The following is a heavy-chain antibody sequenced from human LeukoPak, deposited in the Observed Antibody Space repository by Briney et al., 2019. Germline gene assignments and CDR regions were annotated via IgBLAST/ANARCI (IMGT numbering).Heavy chain of an antibody. J-gene: IGHJ4*02. D-gene: IGHD3-9*01. CDR1: GYTFTSYD. CDR3: ARAGGGYDILTGYYRGFDY. Sequence: ASVKVSCKASGYTFTSYDINWVRQATGQGLEWMGWMNPNSGNTGYAQKFQGRVTMTTDTSTSTVYMELRSLRSDDTAVYYCARAGGGYDILTGYYRGFDYWGQGTLVTVSS. V-gene: IGHV1-8*02. CDR2: MNPNSGNT.